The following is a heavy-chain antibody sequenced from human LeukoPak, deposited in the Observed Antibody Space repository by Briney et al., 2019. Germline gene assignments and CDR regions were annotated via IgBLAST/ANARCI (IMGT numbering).Heavy chain of an antibody. J-gene: IGHJ5*02. D-gene: IGHD3-16*01. CDR2: INPSGGST. CDR3: ARDLSLAAAKAWFDP. CDR1: GYTFTSYY. Sequence: ASVKVSCKASGYTFTSYYMHWVRQAPGQGLEWMGIINPSGGSTSYAQKFQGRVTMTRDTSTSTVYMELSSLRSEDTAVYYCARDLSLAAAKAWFDPWGQGTLVTVSS. V-gene: IGHV1-46*01.